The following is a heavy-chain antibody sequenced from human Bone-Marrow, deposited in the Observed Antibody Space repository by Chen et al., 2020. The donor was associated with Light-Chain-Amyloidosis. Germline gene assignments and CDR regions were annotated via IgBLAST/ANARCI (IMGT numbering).Heavy chain of an antibody. J-gene: IGHJ4*02. CDR3: ARATATYYDFWSAYYSFDY. CDR2: IYYSGST. Sequence: QVQLQESGPGLVKPSQTLSLTCTVSGGSISSSSYYWGWIRQPPGKGLEWIGSIYYSGSTYYNPSLKSRVTISVDTSKNQFSLKLSSVTAADTAVYYCARATATYYDFWSAYYSFDYWGQGTLVTVSS. V-gene: IGHV4-39*07. D-gene: IGHD3-3*01. CDR1: GGSISSSSYY.